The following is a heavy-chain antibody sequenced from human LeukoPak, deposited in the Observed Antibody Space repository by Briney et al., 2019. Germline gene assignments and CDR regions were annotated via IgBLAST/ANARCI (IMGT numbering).Heavy chain of an antibody. J-gene: IGHJ4*02. Sequence: SETLSLTCAVYGGSFSGYYWSWIRQPPGKGLEWIGYIYYSGSTNYNPSLKSRVTISVDTSKNQLSLKLSSVTAADTAVYYCARVGSSGYYYYYWGQGTLVTVSS. CDR1: GGSFSGYY. CDR2: IYYSGST. D-gene: IGHD3-22*01. V-gene: IGHV4-59*01. CDR3: ARVGSSGYYYYY.